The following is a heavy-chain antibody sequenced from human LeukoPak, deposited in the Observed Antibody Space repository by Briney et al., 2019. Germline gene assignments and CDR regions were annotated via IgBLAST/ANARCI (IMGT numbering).Heavy chain of an antibody. J-gene: IGHJ3*02. CDR2: ISSSSSYI. V-gene: IGHV3-21*01. CDR1: GFTFSSYS. CDR3: ARALSGSFSFDI. D-gene: IGHD1-26*01. Sequence: GGSLRLSCAACGFTFSSYSMNWVRQAPGKGLEWVSSISSSSSYIYYADSVKGRFTISRDNAKNSLYLQMNSLRAEDTAVYYCARALSGSFSFDIWGQGTMVTVSS.